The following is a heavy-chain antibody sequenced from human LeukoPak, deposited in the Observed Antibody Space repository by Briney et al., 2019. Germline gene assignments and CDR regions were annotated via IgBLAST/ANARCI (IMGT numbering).Heavy chain of an antibody. CDR2: INPNSGDT. J-gene: IGHJ5*01. D-gene: IGHD3-10*01. Sequence: ASVKVSCKPSGYTFTGYYTHWVRHAPGQGLEWMGWINPNSGDTNYAQLFQGRVTMTRDTSISTAYMELTRLTSDDTAVYFCARWGRLGSGSSRWFDSWGQGTLVTVSS. CDR1: GYTFTGYY. V-gene: IGHV1-2*02. CDR3: ARWGRLGSGSSRWFDS.